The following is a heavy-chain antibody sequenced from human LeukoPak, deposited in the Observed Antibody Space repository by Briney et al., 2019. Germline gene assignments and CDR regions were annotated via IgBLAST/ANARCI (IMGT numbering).Heavy chain of an antibody. CDR1: GFTFSDYA. V-gene: IGHV3-23*01. J-gene: IGHJ6*03. CDR3: AIDRSSSCYPSYMDV. CDR2: MSAIGGSF. D-gene: IGHD6-13*01. Sequence: GGSLRLSCTASGFTFSDYAMTWVRQAPGKGLEWVSGMSAIGGSFFYADSLKGRFTISRDNSKNTLYLQINSLRGDDTAVYYYAIDRSSSCYPSYMDVWGKGTTVTVSS.